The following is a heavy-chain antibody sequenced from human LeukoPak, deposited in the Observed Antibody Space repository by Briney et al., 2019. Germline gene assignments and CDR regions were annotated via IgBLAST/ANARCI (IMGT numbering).Heavy chain of an antibody. Sequence: GGSLRLSCAASGFTFSSYEMNWVRQAPGKGLEWVSYISSSGSTIYYADSVKGRFTISRDNAKNSLYLQMNSLRAEDTAVYYCAREVQSYYYYMDVWGKGTTVTVSS. CDR3: AREVQSYYYYMDV. J-gene: IGHJ6*03. V-gene: IGHV3-48*03. CDR2: ISSSGSTI. CDR1: GFTFSSYE.